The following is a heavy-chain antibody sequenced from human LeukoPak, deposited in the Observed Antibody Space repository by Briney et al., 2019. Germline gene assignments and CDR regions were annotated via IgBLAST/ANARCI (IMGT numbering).Heavy chain of an antibody. CDR3: AKDSAFYYIDV. J-gene: IGHJ6*03. Sequence: GGSLRLSCAASGFTFNNYGMHWVRQAPGKGLEGVAFIRYNGNKQYYADSVKGRFTISRDNSKNTLYLQMNSLKGDDTAVYYCAKDSAFYYIDVWGKGTTVSISS. CDR1: GFTFNNYG. CDR2: IRYNGNKQ. D-gene: IGHD3-10*01. V-gene: IGHV3-30*02.